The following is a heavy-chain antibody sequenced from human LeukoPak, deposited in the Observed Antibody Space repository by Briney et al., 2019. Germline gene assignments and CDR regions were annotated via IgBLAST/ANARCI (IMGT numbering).Heavy chain of an antibody. Sequence: PSETLSLTCNVSGGSISSYYWTWIRQPPGKGLEWVGYMYSSGSTDYNPSLKSRVTISLDTSKRQISLKLTSVTAADTAVYYCVRGMGKRSGYFDYWGQGTLVTVSS. J-gene: IGHJ4*02. CDR1: GGSISSYY. CDR3: VRGMGKRSGYFDY. CDR2: MYSSGST. V-gene: IGHV4-59*01. D-gene: IGHD3-22*01.